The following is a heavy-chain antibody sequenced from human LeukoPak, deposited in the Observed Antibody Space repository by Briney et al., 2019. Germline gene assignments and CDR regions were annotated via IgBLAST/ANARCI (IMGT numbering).Heavy chain of an antibody. J-gene: IGHJ6*03. V-gene: IGHV4-39*01. D-gene: IGHD2-2*01. Sequence: KPSETLSLTCTVSGGSISSSSYYWGWIRQPPGKGMEWIVSIYYSGSTYYNPSLKSRVTISVDTSKNQFSLKLSSVTAADTAVYYCARALYCSSTSCYPYYYYYYMDVWGKGTTVTVSS. CDR3: ARALYCSSTSCYPYYYYYYMDV. CDR2: IYYSGST. CDR1: GGSISSSSYY.